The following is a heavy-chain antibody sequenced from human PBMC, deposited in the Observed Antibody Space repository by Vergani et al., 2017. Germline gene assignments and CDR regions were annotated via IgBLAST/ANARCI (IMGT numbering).Heavy chain of an antibody. J-gene: IGHJ4*02. CDR3: ARGPQWLPTPTNTNPDY. Sequence: QVQLVQSGAEVKKPGSSVKVSCKASGATFRSNTISWVRQVPGQGLEWMGRIIPVLGKTKYAQDFQGRLTITADTSTSTAYMELTSLRSQYTAVYYCARGPQWLPTPTNTNPDYWGQGTLVTVSS. CDR1: GATFRSNT. V-gene: IGHV1-69*08. D-gene: IGHD3-22*01. CDR2: IIPVLGKT.